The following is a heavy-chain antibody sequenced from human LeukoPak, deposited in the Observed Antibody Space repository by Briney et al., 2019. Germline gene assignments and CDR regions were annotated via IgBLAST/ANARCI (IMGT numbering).Heavy chain of an antibody. CDR1: GFTFSSYA. CDR2: ISARGGST. V-gene: IGHV3-23*01. J-gene: IGHJ4*02. D-gene: IGHD1-26*01. Sequence: GGSLRLSCAASGFTFSSYAMSWVREAPGRGVGWVSAISARGGSTFYADSVKGRVTISRDNSENTLFLQMNSLGAEDTAVYYCAKDRDGGSTTTAKGFDYWGQGTLVTASS. CDR3: AKDRDGGSTTTAKGFDY.